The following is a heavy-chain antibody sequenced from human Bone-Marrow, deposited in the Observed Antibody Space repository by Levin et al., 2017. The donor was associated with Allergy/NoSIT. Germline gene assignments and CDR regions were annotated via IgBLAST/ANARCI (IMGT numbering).Heavy chain of an antibody. D-gene: IGHD6-19*01. Sequence: ASVKVSCAASGFTFSSYWMSWVRQAPGKGLEWVANIKQDGSEKYYVDSVKGRFTISRDNAKNSLYLQMNSLRAEDTAVYYCARDLAVTGTGGLDWGQGTLVTVSS. CDR3: ARDLAVTGTGGLD. CDR1: GFTFSSYW. J-gene: IGHJ4*02. CDR2: IKQDGSEK. V-gene: IGHV3-7*04.